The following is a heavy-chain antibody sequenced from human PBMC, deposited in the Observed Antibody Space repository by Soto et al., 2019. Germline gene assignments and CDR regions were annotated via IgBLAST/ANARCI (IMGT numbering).Heavy chain of an antibody. J-gene: IGHJ6*02. D-gene: IGHD5-18*01. Sequence: QVQLVQSGAEVKKPGSSVKVSCKASGGTFSSYAISWVRQAPGQGLEWMGGIIPIFGTANYAQKFQGRVTITADESTSTAYMELSSLRSEDTAVYYCARDRGGKKYSYGYYYYGMDVWGQGTTVIVSS. CDR1: GGTFSSYA. CDR2: IIPIFGTA. V-gene: IGHV1-69*01. CDR3: ARDRGGKKYSYGYYYYGMDV.